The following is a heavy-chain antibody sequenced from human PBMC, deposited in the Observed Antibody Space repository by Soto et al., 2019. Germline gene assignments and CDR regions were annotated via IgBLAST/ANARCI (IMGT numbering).Heavy chain of an antibody. V-gene: IGHV5-51*01. D-gene: IGHD3-3*01. J-gene: IGHJ6*02. Sequence: GESLKISCKGSGYSFTSYWIGWVRQMPGKGLEWMGIIYPCDSDTRYSPSFQGQVTISADKSISTAYLQWSSLKASDTSMYYCARQGRGIFGVVTGMEVWGQGITGSVS. CDR2: IYPCDSDT. CDR3: ARQGRGIFGVVTGMEV. CDR1: GYSFTSYW.